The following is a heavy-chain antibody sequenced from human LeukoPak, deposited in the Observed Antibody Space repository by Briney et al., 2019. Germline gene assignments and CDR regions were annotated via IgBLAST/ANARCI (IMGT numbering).Heavy chain of an antibody. V-gene: IGHV3-13*01. CDR2: VSSGFHA. J-gene: IGHJ4*02. CDR1: GFTLGSHD. CDR3: VREARGYHYTYFDY. D-gene: IGHD5-18*01. Sequence: GGSLRLSCTASGFTLGSHDMHWVRQIPGQGLEWVAAVSSGFHAFFAVSVQGRFTVSREDARNSLYLQMNSLRAGDTAVYYCVREARGYHYTYFDYWGQGTLVTVSS.